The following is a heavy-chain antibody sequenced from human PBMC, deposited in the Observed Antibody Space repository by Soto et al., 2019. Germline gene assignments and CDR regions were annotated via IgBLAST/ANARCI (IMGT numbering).Heavy chain of an antibody. J-gene: IGHJ6*02. CDR2: VFYTGRA. Sequence: XEALCLTCAVAGFSLGSYYWSWIRQPPRKGLDWIGYVFYTGRADYNASLKSQVSISLDTSNYQFALKLSSVTAADTAVYYCARDGDGRMTTNPYYYNGVDVWGPGATVTVSS. CDR1: GFSLGSYY. CDR3: ARDGDGRMTTNPYYYNGVDV. D-gene: IGHD4-4*01. V-gene: IGHV4-59*01.